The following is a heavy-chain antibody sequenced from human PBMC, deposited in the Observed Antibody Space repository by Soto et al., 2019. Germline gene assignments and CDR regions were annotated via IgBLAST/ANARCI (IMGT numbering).Heavy chain of an antibody. CDR2: IWYDGSNK. D-gene: IGHD6-13*01. V-gene: IGHV3-33*01. CDR1: GFTFSSYG. CDR3: ARDRSHYSSSWINWFDP. J-gene: IGHJ5*02. Sequence: QVQLVESGGGVAQPGRSLRLACAASGFTFSSYGMHWVRQAPGKGLEWVAVIWYDGSNKYYADSVKGRFTISRDNSKNTLYLQMNSLRAEDTAVYYCARDRSHYSSSWINWFDPWGQGTLVTVSS.